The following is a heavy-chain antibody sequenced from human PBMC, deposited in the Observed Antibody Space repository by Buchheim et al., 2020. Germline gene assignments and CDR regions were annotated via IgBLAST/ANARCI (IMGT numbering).Heavy chain of an antibody. V-gene: IGHV4-59*01. D-gene: IGHD2-21*02. CDR3: ARLDCGGDCYYYYYYGMDV. CDR2: IYYSGST. Sequence: QVQLQESGPGLVKPSETLSLTCTVSGGSISSYYWSWIRQPPGKGLEWIGYIYYSGSTNYNPPLKSRVTISVDTSKNQFSFNLSSVTAADTAVYYCARLDCGGDCYYYYYYGMDVWGQGTT. J-gene: IGHJ6*02. CDR1: GGSISSYY.